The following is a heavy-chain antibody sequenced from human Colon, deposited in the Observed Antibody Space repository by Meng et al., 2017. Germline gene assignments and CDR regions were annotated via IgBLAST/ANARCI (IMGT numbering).Heavy chain of an antibody. CDR3: ASGRKYCSSTSCYGQFDY. CDR2: IYHSGST. D-gene: IGHD2-2*01. Sequence: QGHLQGSGPVLVKPSGTLPLTCAVSGGSIRSSNWWSWVRQPPGKGLEWIGEIYHSGSTNYNPSLKSRVTISVDKSKNQFSLKLSSVTAADTAVYYCASGRKYCSSTSCYGQFDYWGQGTLVTVSS. J-gene: IGHJ4*02. CDR1: GGSIRSSNW. V-gene: IGHV4-4*02.